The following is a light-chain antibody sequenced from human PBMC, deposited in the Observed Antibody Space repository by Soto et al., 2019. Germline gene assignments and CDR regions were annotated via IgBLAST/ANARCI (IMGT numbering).Light chain of an antibody. V-gene: IGKV1-27*01. Sequence: DIQMTQSPTSLSASVGDRVTITCRASQGIRNFVAWYQQKPGKAPKLLIYAASTFQSGVPSRFRDSGSGTDFTLAMNSLQPEDVATYSCQKYSSVPVFGPGTKVEIK. CDR3: QKYSSVPV. CDR2: AAS. CDR1: QGIRNF. J-gene: IGKJ3*01.